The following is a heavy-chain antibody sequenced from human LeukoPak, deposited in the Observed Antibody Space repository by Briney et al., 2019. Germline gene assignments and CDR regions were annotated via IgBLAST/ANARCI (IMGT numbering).Heavy chain of an antibody. V-gene: IGHV3-7*01. D-gene: IGHD4-23*01. Sequence: PGGSVRLSCAASGFDFSNYYMSWVRQAPGKGLEWLANIKYDGSYTYYVDSLNGRFTISRDNAKNSLYLQMSSLRADDTAVYYCTRDEGATVATYRFDFWGQGTLVTVSS. CDR2: IKYDGSYT. J-gene: IGHJ4*02. CDR3: TRDEGATVATYRFDF. CDR1: GFDFSNYY.